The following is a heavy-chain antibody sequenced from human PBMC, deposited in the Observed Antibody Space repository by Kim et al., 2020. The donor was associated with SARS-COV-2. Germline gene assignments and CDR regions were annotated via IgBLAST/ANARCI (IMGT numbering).Heavy chain of an antibody. CDR1: GFTFSSYW. Sequence: GGSLRLSCAASGFTFSSYWMTWVRQAPGKGLEWVANIKQDGSEKYYVDSVKGRFTMSRDNSRNSLYLQMNSLRAEDRAVYYCARDRFFGVVSPTRFFD. CDR2: IKQDGSEK. D-gene: IGHD3-3*01. J-gene: IGHJ4*01. V-gene: IGHV3-7*01. CDR3: ARDRFFGVVSPTRFFD.